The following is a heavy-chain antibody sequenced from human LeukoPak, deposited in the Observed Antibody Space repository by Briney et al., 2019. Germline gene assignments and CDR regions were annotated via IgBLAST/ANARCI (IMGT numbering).Heavy chain of an antibody. D-gene: IGHD3-10*01. CDR2: IYWDDDK. CDR1: GFSLSTRGVG. CDR3: AHNAPAVRGVIIGNWFDP. J-gene: IGHJ5*02. V-gene: IGHV2-5*02. Sequence: SGPTLVNPTQTLTLTCTFSGFSLSTRGVGVGWIRQPPGKALEWLPLIYWDDDKRYSPSLKSRLTITKDTSKNQVVLTMTNMDPVDTATYYCAHNAPAVRGVIIGNWFDPWGQGTLVTVSS.